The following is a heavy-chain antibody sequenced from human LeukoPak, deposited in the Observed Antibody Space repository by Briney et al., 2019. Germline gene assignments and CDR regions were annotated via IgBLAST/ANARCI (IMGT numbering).Heavy chain of an antibody. V-gene: IGHV1-8*03. CDR2: INPNSGNT. CDR3: ARSHDYSNTD. J-gene: IGHJ4*02. D-gene: IGHD4-11*01. CDR1: GYTFTSYY. Sequence: ASVKVSCKASGYTFTSYYMHWVRQAPGQGLEWMGWINPNSGNTGYAQKFQGRVTITRDTSISTAYMELSSLRSEDTAVYYCARSHDYSNTDWGQGTLVTVSS.